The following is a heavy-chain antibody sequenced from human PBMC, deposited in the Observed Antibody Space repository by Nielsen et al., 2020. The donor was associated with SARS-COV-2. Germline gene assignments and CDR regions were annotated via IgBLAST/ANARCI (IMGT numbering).Heavy chain of an antibody. CDR3: AREDYYGGNSIGY. V-gene: IGHV6-1*01. J-gene: IGHJ4*02. D-gene: IGHD4-23*01. CDR1: GDSVSSNSAA. Sequence: SRTLSVPCAISGDSVSSNSAAWNSIRLSPSRGLEWLGRTYYRSKWYNDYAVSVKSRISISPDTSRNQFSLQLSSVTPEDTAVYYCAREDYYGGNSIGYWGQGTLVTVSS. CDR2: TYYRSKWYN.